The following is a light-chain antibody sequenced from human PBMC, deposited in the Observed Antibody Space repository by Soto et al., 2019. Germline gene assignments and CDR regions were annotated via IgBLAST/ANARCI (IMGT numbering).Light chain of an antibody. Sequence: EIVLTQSPATLSLSPGERATLSCRASQSVSSYLAWYQQKPGQAPRLLIYDASNRATGIPARFSGSGSGTDFTLTISILEPEDFAVYYCQQRSNWPGTFGQGTKEDIK. CDR3: QQRSNWPGT. J-gene: IGKJ1*01. V-gene: IGKV3-11*01. CDR1: QSVSSY. CDR2: DAS.